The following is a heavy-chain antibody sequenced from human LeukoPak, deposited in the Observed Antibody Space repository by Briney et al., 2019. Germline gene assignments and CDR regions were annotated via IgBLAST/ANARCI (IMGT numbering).Heavy chain of an antibody. CDR3: ARDWNGSGTAFDH. Sequence: GGSLRLSCAASGFTFRTYAMTWVRQAPGKGLEWVAGISGSADETYYADSVKGRFAISRDNSKNSLYVQMNSLRAEDTAVYYCARDWNGSGTAFDHWGQGTLVTVSS. V-gene: IGHV3-23*01. J-gene: IGHJ4*02. CDR2: ISGSADET. D-gene: IGHD1-1*01. CDR1: GFTFRTYA.